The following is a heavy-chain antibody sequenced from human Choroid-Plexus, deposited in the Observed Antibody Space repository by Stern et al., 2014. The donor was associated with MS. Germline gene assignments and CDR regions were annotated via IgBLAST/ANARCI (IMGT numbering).Heavy chain of an antibody. CDR3: ARDTWTGTTPRGFDY. J-gene: IGHJ4*02. D-gene: IGHD1-1*01. CDR1: GGSLTSGTYY. V-gene: IGHV4-61*02. CDR2: MYTSGST. Sequence: QVQLQESGPGLVKPSQTLSLTCTVSGGSLTSGTYYWTWIRQPAGKGLEWIGHMYTSGSTRYNPSLESRVTISMDTSKKQVSLTLTSMTAADTAVYYCARDTWTGTTPRGFDYWGQGTLVTVSS.